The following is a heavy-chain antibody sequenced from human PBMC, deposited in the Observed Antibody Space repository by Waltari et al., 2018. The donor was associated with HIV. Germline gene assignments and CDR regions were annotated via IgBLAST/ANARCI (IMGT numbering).Heavy chain of an antibody. V-gene: IGHV1-2*04. CDR2: INPDNGET. CDR1: EYTFTTYH. CDR3: ARALSTTWHNLDY. Sequence: QVQLIQSGAEMKKPGASMKVSCKASEYTFTTYHIHLVRQAPGEGLEWMGWINPDNGETQYAQKFQGWVSMTRDTSINTAYMNLTRLRSEDSAVYYCARALSTTWHNLDYWGQGTLVTVSS. J-gene: IGHJ4*02. D-gene: IGHD2-2*01.